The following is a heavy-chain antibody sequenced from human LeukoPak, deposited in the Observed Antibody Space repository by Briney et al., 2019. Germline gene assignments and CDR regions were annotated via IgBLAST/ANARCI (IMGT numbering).Heavy chain of an antibody. CDR2: ISSSSSYI. J-gene: IGHJ1*01. CDR3: ARVVYGDYSYFQH. D-gene: IGHD4-17*01. V-gene: IGHV3-21*01. Sequence: GGSLRLSCAASGFTFSSYSMNWVRQAPGKGVEWVSSISSSSSYIYYADSVKGRFTISRDNAKNSLYLQMNSLRAEDTAAYYCARVVYGDYSYFQHWGQGTLVTVSS. CDR1: GFTFSSYS.